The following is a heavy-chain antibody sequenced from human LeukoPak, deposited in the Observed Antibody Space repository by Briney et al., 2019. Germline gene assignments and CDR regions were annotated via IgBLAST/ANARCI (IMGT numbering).Heavy chain of an antibody. CDR2: IRYDGRNK. Sequence: TGGSLRLSCAASGFSFNDFGMLWVRQAPGKGLEWVAFIRYDGRNKYYADSVKGRFTISRDNSKNTVNLQMNSLRPEDTAVYYCAKDRGNSNPDYWGQGALVTVSS. J-gene: IGHJ4*02. CDR1: GFSFNDFG. D-gene: IGHD4-11*01. CDR3: AKDRGNSNPDY. V-gene: IGHV3-30*02.